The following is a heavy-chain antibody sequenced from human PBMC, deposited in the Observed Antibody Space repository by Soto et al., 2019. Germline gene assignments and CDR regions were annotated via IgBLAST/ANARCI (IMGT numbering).Heavy chain of an antibody. Sequence: GGSLRLSCAASGFTFDDYAMHWVRQAPGKGLEWVSGISWNSGSIGYADSVKGRFTISRDNAKNSLYLQMNSLRAEDTALYYCAKGNDYGDSPPYFDYWGHGTLVTVSS. J-gene: IGHJ4*01. CDR2: ISWNSGSI. D-gene: IGHD4-17*01. CDR1: GFTFDDYA. CDR3: AKGNDYGDSPPYFDY. V-gene: IGHV3-9*01.